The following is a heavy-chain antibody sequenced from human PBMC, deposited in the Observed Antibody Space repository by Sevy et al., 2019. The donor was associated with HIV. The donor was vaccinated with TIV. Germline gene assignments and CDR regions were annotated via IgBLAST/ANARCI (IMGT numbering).Heavy chain of an antibody. D-gene: IGHD3-16*01. CDR3: ARDRDYDYIWGTFPYRDY. Sequence: ASVKVSCKASGYTFTSYGISWVRQAPGQGLEWMGWISAYKGNTNYAQKFQGRVTMTTGTSTFTAYMELRSLRYDDTAVYYCARDRDYDYIWGTFPYRDYWGQGTLVTVSS. CDR1: GYTFTSYG. V-gene: IGHV1-18*01. J-gene: IGHJ4*02. CDR2: ISAYKGNT.